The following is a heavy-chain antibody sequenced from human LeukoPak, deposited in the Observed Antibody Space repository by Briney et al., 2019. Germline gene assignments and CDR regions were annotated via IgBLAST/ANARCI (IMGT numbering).Heavy chain of an antibody. CDR3: ARISSSYDYDY. J-gene: IGHJ4*02. D-gene: IGHD6-6*01. V-gene: IGHV3-64*01. CDR2: ISSNGGST. Sequence: GGSLRLSCAASGFTFRSYGMHWVRQAPGKGLEYVAAISSNGGSTDYANSVKGRFTISRDNSKNTLYLQMGSLRAEDMAVYYCARISSSYDYDYWGQGTLVTVSS. CDR1: GFTFRSYG.